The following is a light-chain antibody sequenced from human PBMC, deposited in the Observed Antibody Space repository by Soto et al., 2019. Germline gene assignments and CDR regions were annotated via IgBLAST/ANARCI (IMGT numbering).Light chain of an antibody. J-gene: IGKJ1*01. Sequence: EIVLTQSPGTLSLSPGERATLSCRASQTVSHSYLAWYQQKPRQAPRLLIYGASSRAAGIADRFSGSGSGKDVNLTVSRLEPEDFAVYYCQQYGISPTTFGQGTKAEIK. CDR1: QTVSHSY. CDR3: QQYGISPTT. V-gene: IGKV3-20*01. CDR2: GAS.